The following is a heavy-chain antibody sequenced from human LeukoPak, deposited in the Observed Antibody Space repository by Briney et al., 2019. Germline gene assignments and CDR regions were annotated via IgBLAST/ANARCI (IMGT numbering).Heavy chain of an antibody. Sequence: SETLSLTCAVSGGSISRSNWWSWVRQPPGKGLQWIGEIHHSGSTDYNPSLKSRVTISVDKSKNHFSLKLSSVTAADTAVYYCAVFGGWAAFDIWGQGTMVTVSS. J-gene: IGHJ3*02. CDR1: GGSISRSNW. CDR3: AVFGGWAAFDI. D-gene: IGHD3-10*01. V-gene: IGHV4-4*02. CDR2: IHHSGST.